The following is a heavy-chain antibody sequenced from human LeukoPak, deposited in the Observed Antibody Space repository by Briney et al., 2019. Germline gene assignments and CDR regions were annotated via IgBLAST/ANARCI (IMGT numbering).Heavy chain of an antibody. V-gene: IGHV3-23*01. D-gene: IGHD3-16*01. Sequence: TGGSLRLSCAVSGITLSNYGMSWVRQAPGKGLEWVAGLSGSGGGTNYADSVQGRFTISRDNPKNTLYLQMNSLRAEDTAEYFCAKASWVSSADAVLWGQGTLVTVSS. CDR3: AKASWVSSADAVL. J-gene: IGHJ4*02. CDR2: LSGSGGGT. CDR1: GITLSNYG.